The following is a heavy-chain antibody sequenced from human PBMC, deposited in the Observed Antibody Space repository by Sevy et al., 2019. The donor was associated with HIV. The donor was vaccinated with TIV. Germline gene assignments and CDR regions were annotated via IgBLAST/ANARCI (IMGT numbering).Heavy chain of an antibody. CDR1: GYTLTQVS. V-gene: IGHV1-24*01. J-gene: IGHJ4*02. D-gene: IGHD3-22*01. Sequence: ASVKVSCKVSGYTLTQVSMHWVRQAPGEGLEWMGSFNPEDGETIYAQKFQGRVTMTEDTSTDTANIELNSLSSEDTAVYFCATTKDYYGRSGCPFDFWGQGTLVTVSS. CDR2: FNPEDGET. CDR3: ATTKDYYGRSGCPFDF.